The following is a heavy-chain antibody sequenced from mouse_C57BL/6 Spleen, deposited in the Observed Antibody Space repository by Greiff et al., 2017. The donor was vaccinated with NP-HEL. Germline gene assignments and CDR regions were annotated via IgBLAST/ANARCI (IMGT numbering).Heavy chain of an antibody. CDR2: IYPGDGDT. CDR1: GYAFSSSW. CDR3: ARSFPPLLLFYYFDY. D-gene: IGHD1-1*01. J-gene: IGHJ2*01. V-gene: IGHV1-82*01. Sequence: QVQLKESGPELVKPGASVKISCKASGYAFSSSWMNWVKQRPGKGLEWIGRIYPGDGDTNYNGKFKGKATLTADKSSSTAYMQLSSLTSEDSAVYFCARSFPPLLLFYYFDYWGQGTTLTVSS.